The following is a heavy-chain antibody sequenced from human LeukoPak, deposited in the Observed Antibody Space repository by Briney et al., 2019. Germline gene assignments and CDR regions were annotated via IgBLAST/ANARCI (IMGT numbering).Heavy chain of an antibody. CDR2: SNHGGST. Sequence: PSETLSLTCAVSGGSFTDYYWSWIRQPPGKGLEWIGESNHGGSTNYNPSLKSRVTISVDTSKNQFSLKLSSVTAADTAVYYCAREGDLAHWGQGTLVTVSS. D-gene: IGHD3-16*01. V-gene: IGHV4-34*01. CDR1: GGSFTDYY. CDR3: AREGDLAH. J-gene: IGHJ4*02.